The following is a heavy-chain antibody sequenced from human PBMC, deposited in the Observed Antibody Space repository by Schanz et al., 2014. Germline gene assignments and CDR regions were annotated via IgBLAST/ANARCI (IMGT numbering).Heavy chain of an antibody. Sequence: QVQLQQWGAGLLKPSETLSLTCAVYGGPFSGYFWSWIRQSPGKGLQWIGEIHHSGSIIYNPSLRSGVTISMAPSKNRFFLKVTSVTAADTAVYYCAKEFSSSWWYGMDVWGQGTTVTVSS. V-gene: IGHV4-34*01. CDR3: AKEFSSSWWYGMDV. CDR1: GGPFSGYF. D-gene: IGHD6-13*01. CDR2: IHHSGSI. J-gene: IGHJ6*02.